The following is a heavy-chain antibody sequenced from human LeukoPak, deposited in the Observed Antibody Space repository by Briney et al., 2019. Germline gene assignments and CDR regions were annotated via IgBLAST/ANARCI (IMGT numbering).Heavy chain of an antibody. D-gene: IGHD3-3*01. CDR3: ARGRVMNDFWSGYYSDY. CDR2: INPNSGGT. Sequence: GASVKVSGKASGYTFTGYYMHWVRQAPGQGLEWMGWINPNSGGTNYAQKFQGRVTMTRDTSISTAYMELSRLRSDDTAVYYCARGRVMNDFWSGYYSDYWGQGTLVTVSS. CDR1: GYTFTGYY. J-gene: IGHJ4*02. V-gene: IGHV1-2*02.